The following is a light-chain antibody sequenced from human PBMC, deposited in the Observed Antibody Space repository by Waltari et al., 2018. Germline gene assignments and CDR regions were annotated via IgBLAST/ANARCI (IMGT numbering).Light chain of an antibody. J-gene: IGLJ7*01. V-gene: IGLV1-51*02. CDR3: GTWDSSLSGAV. CDR1: SPHIRNND. CDR2: ENT. Sequence: QSVLTQPPSVSAAPGQRVTISCSGGSPHIRNNDVSWYRQFPGTAPKLLIYENTERPSGIPGRFSGSKSGTSATLDITGLQAGDEADYYCGTWDSSLSGAVFGGGTHLTVL.